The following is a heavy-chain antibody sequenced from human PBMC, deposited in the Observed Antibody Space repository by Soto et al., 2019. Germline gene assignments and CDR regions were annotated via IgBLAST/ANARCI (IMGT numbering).Heavy chain of an antibody. J-gene: IGHJ5*01. V-gene: IGHV4-30-2*01. Sequence: QLQLQESGSGLVKPSQTQSLTCAVSGGSISSGGYSWSWIRQPPGKGLEWIGYIYRSGSTHHNPSPXRXCTRSVDRAKNQCSRTLSSVTAADTAVDSCAGVPDSWAQGALVTVSS. CDR2: IYRSGST. CDR1: GGSISSGGYS. CDR3: AGVPDS.